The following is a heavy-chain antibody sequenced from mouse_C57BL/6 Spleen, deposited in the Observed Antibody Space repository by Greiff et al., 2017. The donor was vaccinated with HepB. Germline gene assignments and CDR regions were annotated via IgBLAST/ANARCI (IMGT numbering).Heavy chain of an antibody. J-gene: IGHJ2*01. CDR3: ARYTGSSYSYYFDY. Sequence: VKLVESGPELVKPGASVKISCKASGYAFSSSWMNWVKQRPGKGLEWIGRIYPGDGDTNYNGKFKGKATLTADKSSSTAYMQLSSLTSEDSAVYFCARYTGSSYSYYFDYWGQGTTLTVSS. D-gene: IGHD1-1*01. CDR1: GYAFSSSW. V-gene: IGHV1-82*01. CDR2: IYPGDGDT.